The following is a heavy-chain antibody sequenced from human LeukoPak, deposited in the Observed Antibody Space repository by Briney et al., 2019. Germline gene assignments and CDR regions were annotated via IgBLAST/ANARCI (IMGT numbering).Heavy chain of an antibody. CDR3: ARVGITGTTGLGYYYYYMDV. J-gene: IGHJ6*03. D-gene: IGHD1-7*01. CDR1: GGSISSGSYY. V-gene: IGHV4-61*10. CDR2: IYYSGST. Sequence: SETLSLTCTVSGGSISSGSYYWNWIRQPAGKGLEWIGYIYYSGSTNYNPSLKSRATISVDTSKNQFSLKLSSVTAADTAVYYCARVGITGTTGLGYYYYYMDVWGKGTTVTVSS.